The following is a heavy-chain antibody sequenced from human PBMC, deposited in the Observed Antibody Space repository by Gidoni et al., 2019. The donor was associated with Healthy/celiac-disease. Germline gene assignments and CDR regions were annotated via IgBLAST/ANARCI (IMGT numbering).Heavy chain of an antibody. CDR1: GFTFSSYA. CDR3: ARDFNGDYELDY. V-gene: IGHV3-30-3*01. Sequence: QVQLVESGGGVVQPGRSLRLSCAASGFTFSSYAMHWVRQAPGKGLEWVAVISYDGSNKYYADSVKGRFTISRDNSKNTLYLQMNSLRAEDTAVYYCARDFNGDYELDYWGQGTLVTVSS. J-gene: IGHJ4*02. D-gene: IGHD4-17*01. CDR2: ISYDGSNK.